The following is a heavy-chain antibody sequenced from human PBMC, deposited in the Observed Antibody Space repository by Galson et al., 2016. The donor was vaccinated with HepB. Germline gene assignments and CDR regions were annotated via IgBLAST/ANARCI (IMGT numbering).Heavy chain of an antibody. V-gene: IGHV3-30-3*01. D-gene: IGHD6-13*01. Sequence: SLRLSCAASGFTFSSSAMHWVRQAPGKGLEWVALISYDGSNTYYADSVKGRFTISRDDSKNTLHLQMNSLRVEDTAVYYCARDRTTLAVAGAAFDYWGQGTLVTVSS. CDR1: GFTFSSSA. CDR2: ISYDGSNT. J-gene: IGHJ4*02. CDR3: ARDRTTLAVAGAAFDY.